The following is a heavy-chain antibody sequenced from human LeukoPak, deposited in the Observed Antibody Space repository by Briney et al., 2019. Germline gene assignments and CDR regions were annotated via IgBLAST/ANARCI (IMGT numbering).Heavy chain of an antibody. CDR1: GGSISISSFY. V-gene: IGHV4-39*01. D-gene: IGHD3-10*01. J-gene: IGHJ5*02. Sequence: SETLSLTCIVSGGSISISSFYWAWIRQPPGKGLEWIGSTHYTRTAFYNPSLQSRVTISVDTSKNQFSLKVTSVTAADTALYYCARQAGSRGNWFDPWGQGTPVTVSS. CDR2: THYTRTA. CDR3: ARQAGSRGNWFDP.